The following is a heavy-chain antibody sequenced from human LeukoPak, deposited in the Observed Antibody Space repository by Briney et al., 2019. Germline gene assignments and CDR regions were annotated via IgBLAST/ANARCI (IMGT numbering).Heavy chain of an antibody. D-gene: IGHD3-22*01. CDR3: ARGRRIYDSSGYYDY. Sequence: SETLSLTCTVSGGSISSYYWSWIRQPAGKGLEWIGRIYTSGSANYNPSLKSRVTISVDTSKNQFSLKLSSVTAAHTAVYYCARGRRIYDSSGYYDYWGQGTLVTVSS. J-gene: IGHJ4*02. CDR2: IYTSGSA. V-gene: IGHV4-4*07. CDR1: GGSISSYY.